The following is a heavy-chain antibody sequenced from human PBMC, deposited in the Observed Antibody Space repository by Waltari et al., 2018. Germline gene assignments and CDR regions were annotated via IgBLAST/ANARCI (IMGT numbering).Heavy chain of an antibody. V-gene: IGHV3-23*01. J-gene: IGHJ4*02. D-gene: IGHD2-21*01. CDR3: AKRGAPGELWFFDY. Sequence: EVQLLESGGGLVQPGGSLRLSCTVSGFTFRDYAMTWVRQAPGKGLEWVELVGSSVAATYYAESVKGRFSISRDNSRNTLYLQMNSLRAEDTVMYYCAKRGAPGELWFFDYWGQGNLVTVSS. CDR2: VGSSVAAT. CDR1: GFTFRDYA.